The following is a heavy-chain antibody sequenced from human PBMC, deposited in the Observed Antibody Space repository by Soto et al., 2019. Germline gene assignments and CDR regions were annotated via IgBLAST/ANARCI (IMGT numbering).Heavy chain of an antibody. J-gene: IGHJ5*01. V-gene: IGHV3-23*01. D-gene: IGHD2-2*02. Sequence: PGGSLRLSCTASALTFSNYGMTWVRQAPGKGLEWVSTIGGSGITTYYADSVKGRFTISRDNSGNTLNLQMNSLRADDTAVYHCARVQMLYGISKIAGWFDSWGQGTLVTVSS. CDR3: ARVQMLYGISKIAGWFDS. CDR1: ALTFSNYG. CDR2: IGGSGITT.